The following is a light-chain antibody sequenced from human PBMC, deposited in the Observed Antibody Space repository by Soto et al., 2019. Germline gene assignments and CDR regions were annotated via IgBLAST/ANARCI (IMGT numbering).Light chain of an antibody. J-gene: IGKJ1*01. V-gene: IGKV2-30*01. Sequence: DAVLTQSPLSLPVTLGQPASISCRSSQSLVYTDGSTSLSWFQLRPGQSPRRLIYQVSNRDAGGPDRFSGSGSGTDFTLKISRVEAEDVGDYYCMQGSHWPWTLGQGTKVEI. CDR1: QSLVYTDGSTS. CDR3: MQGSHWPWT. CDR2: QVS.